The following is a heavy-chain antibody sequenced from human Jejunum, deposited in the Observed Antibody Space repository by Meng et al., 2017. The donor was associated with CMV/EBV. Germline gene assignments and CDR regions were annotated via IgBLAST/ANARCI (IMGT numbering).Heavy chain of an antibody. J-gene: IGHJ4*02. CDR2: TNGGCGTT. V-gene: IGHV3-23*04. CDR3: AAVGTTPE. CDR1: ALPCGSYG. Sequence: RVECGGVLDKPGGSLGHAGVTPALPCGSYGLTWVRQAPGKGVEWGPGTNGGCGTTYYADSVKGRFTISRDNSKNTLYLQMNSLRAEDTALYYCAAVGTTPEWGQGTLVTVSS. D-gene: IGHD2/OR15-2a*01.